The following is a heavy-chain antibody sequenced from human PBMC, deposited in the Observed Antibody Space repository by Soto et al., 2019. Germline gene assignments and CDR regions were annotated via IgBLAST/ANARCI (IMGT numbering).Heavy chain of an antibody. CDR2: IIPMFETV. J-gene: IGHJ6*02. CDR3: ARGLRTGNYGMDV. Sequence: SVKVSCKASGGTFDNYAVSWVRQAPGQGLEWMGGIIPMFETVNYAQRFQGRLAIAADESTSTAYMELTSLTSADTAIYFCARGLRTGNYGMDVWGQGTTVTVSS. D-gene: IGHD2-15*01. V-gene: IGHV1-69*13. CDR1: GGTFDNYA.